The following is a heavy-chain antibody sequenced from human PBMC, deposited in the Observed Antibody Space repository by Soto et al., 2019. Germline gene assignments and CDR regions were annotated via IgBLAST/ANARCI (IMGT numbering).Heavy chain of an antibody. V-gene: IGHV3-74*01. D-gene: IGHD3-9*01. CDR1: GFTFSTYW. CDR2: TNSDGSDT. Sequence: PGGSLRLSCAASGFTFSTYWMYWVRQAPGKGLVWVSRTNSDGSDTSYADSVKGRFTISRDNAKNSLYLQMNSLRAEDTAVYYCARESYLLRYFDWLLTDAFDIWGQGTMVTVSS. J-gene: IGHJ3*02. CDR3: ARESYLLRYFDWLLTDAFDI.